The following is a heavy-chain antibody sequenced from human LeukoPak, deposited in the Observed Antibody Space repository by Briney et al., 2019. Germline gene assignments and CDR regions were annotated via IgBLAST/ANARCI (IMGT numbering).Heavy chain of an antibody. Sequence: GGSLRLSCAASGFTFSSYAMSWVRQAPGKGLEWVSGISGGGVSTYYADSVKGRFTISRDNSKNTLYLQMNSLRAEDTAVYYCAKDQDPHYYDSSGLFDYWGQGTQVTVSS. CDR2: ISGGGVST. CDR3: AKDQDPHYYDSSGLFDY. V-gene: IGHV3-23*01. J-gene: IGHJ4*02. D-gene: IGHD3-22*01. CDR1: GFTFSSYA.